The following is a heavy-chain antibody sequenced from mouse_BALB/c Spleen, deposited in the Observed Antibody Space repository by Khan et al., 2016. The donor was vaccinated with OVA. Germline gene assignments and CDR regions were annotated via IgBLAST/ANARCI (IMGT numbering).Heavy chain of an antibody. CDR3: AIIYYGYDWFTY. V-gene: IGHV2-3*01. J-gene: IGHJ3*01. CDR1: GLSLTNYG. Sequence: QVQLKESGPGLVAPSQSLSITCTVSGLSLTNYGISWIRQPPGKGLEWLGVIWGDGSTNYHSALISRLSTNKDNSKSQVFLKRNSLQTDDTATYYCAIIYYGYDWFTYWGQGTLVTVSA. CDR2: IWGDGST. D-gene: IGHD2-2*01.